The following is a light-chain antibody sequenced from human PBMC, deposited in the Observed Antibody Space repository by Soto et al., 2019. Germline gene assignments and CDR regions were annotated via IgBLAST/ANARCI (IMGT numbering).Light chain of an antibody. CDR2: EVS. J-gene: IGLJ1*01. Sequence: LTQPASVSGSPGQSITISCTGTSSDVGGYNYVSWYQQHPGKAPKLMIYEVSNRPSGVSNRFSGSKSGNTASLTISGLQAEDEADYYCSSYTSSSTCDVFGTGTKVTVL. CDR1: SSDVGGYNY. V-gene: IGLV2-14*01. CDR3: SSYTSSSTCDV.